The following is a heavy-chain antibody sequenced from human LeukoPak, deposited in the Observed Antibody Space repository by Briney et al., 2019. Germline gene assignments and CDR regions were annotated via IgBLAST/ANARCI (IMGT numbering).Heavy chain of an antibody. CDR2: IWYDGSNK. D-gene: IGHD3-9*01. CDR1: GFTFTDYG. Sequence: RSLRLSCAASGFTFTDYGMHWVRQAPGKGLEWVAVIWYDGSNKYYADSVKGRFTISRDNSKNTLYLQMNSLRVEDTAVYYCALGLVTDYWGQGTLVTVSS. CDR3: ALGLVTDY. J-gene: IGHJ4*02. V-gene: IGHV3-33*01.